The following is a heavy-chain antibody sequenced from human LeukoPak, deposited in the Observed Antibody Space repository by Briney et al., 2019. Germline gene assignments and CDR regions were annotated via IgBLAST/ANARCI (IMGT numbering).Heavy chain of an antibody. J-gene: IGHJ4*02. CDR1: GFTFSSYA. CDR2: ITGGGGST. D-gene: IGHD2-21*02. CDR3: TRQKVGTATFDY. Sequence: GGSLRLSCAASGFTFSSYAMSWVRQAPGKGLEWVSAITGGGGSTYYADSVKGRFSISRDNSKNTLYLQMNSLKTEDTAVYYCTRQKVGTATFDYWGQGTLVTVSS. V-gene: IGHV3-23*01.